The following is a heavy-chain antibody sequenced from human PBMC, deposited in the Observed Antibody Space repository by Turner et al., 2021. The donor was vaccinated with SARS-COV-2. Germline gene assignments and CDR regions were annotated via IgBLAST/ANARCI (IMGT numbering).Heavy chain of an antibody. V-gene: IGHV3-23*01. CDR3: AKDSGTSTRWFGELLYQEFDY. CDR1: GFIFSSYA. Sequence: EVQLLESGGGLVQPGGFLRLSCAASGFIFSSYAVSWVRQAPGKGLEWVSTISGSGGSTDYADSVKGRFTISRDNSKNTLYLQMNSLGAEDTAVYYCAKDSGTSTRWFGELLYQEFDYWGQGTLVTVSS. CDR2: ISGSGGST. J-gene: IGHJ4*02. D-gene: IGHD3-10*01.